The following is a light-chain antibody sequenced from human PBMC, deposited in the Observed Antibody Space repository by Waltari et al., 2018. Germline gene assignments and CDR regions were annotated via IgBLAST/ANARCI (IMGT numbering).Light chain of an antibody. CDR1: ALPKKY. CDR3: YSTDSSDTHRV. J-gene: IGLJ3*02. V-gene: IGLV3-10*01. CDR2: EDS. Sequence: SYELTQPPSVSVSPGQAASITCSGDALPKKYAYGYQQKSGQAPVLVIYEDSKRPSGIPERFSGSSSGTTATLTLSGAQVEDEGDYYCYSTDSSDTHRVFGGGTKLTVL.